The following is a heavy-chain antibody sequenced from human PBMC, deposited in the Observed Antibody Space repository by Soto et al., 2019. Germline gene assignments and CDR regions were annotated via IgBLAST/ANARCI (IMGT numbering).Heavy chain of an antibody. Sequence: SETLSLTCSVSGGSISSGGYYRSWIRQHPGKGLEWIGYIYYSGSTYYNPSLKSRVTISVDTSKNQFSLKLSSVTAADTAVYYCARDSPAYYYDSSGPLDFWGQGTLVTVSS. D-gene: IGHD3-22*01. J-gene: IGHJ4*02. CDR2: IYYSGST. CDR1: GGSISSGGYY. V-gene: IGHV4-31*03. CDR3: ARDSPAYYYDSSGPLDF.